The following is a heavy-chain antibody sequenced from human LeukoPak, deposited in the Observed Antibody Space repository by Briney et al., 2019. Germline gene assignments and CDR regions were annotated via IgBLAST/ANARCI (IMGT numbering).Heavy chain of an antibody. Sequence: PSETLSLTCAVYGGSFSGYYWSWIRQPPGKGLEWIGEINHSGSTNYNPSLKSRVTISVDTSKNQFSLKLSSVTAADTAVYYCARGRFWSGYLDYWGQGTLVTVSS. CDR3: ARGRFWSGYLDY. V-gene: IGHV4-34*01. CDR1: GGSFSGYY. J-gene: IGHJ4*02. D-gene: IGHD3-3*01. CDR2: INHSGST.